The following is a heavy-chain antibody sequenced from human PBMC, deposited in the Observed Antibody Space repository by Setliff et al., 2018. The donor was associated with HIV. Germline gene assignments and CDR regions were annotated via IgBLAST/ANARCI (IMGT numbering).Heavy chain of an antibody. J-gene: IGHJ6*02. CDR2: IYYRGSA. Sequence: SETLSLTCTVSGGSITTTNYYWGWVRQSPGKGLEWIGVIYYRGSAYYNLSLQSRVTLSVDTSKNQFSLKLNSVTTADTAVYYCARSRTSSGYYGVTGYGMDVWGQGTTVTVSS. CDR1: GGSITTTNYY. V-gene: IGHV4-39*07. CDR3: ARSRTSSGYYGVTGYGMDV. D-gene: IGHD3-22*01.